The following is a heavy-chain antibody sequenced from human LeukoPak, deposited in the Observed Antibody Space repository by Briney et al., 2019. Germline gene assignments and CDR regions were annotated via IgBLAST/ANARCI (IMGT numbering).Heavy chain of an antibody. CDR2: INPNSGAT. CDR3: ARGQLWLHWFDP. J-gene: IGHJ5*02. D-gene: IGHD5-18*01. Sequence: ASVTVSCKASGYTFTGYYMHWVRQAPGQGLEGMGWINPNSGATNYAQRFQGRVTMTRDTSISTAYMELSRLRSDDTAVCYCARGQLWLHWFDPWGQGTLVTVSS. CDR1: GYTFTGYY. V-gene: IGHV1-2*02.